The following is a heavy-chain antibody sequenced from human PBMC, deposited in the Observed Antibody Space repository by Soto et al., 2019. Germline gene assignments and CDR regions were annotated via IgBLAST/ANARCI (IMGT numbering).Heavy chain of an antibody. CDR3: ARERITMVRGGSSLGYYYYYGMDV. CDR1: GFTVSSNY. D-gene: IGHD3-10*01. V-gene: IGHV3-53*04. CDR2: IYSGGST. J-gene: IGHJ6*02. Sequence: GGSLRLSCAASGFTVSSNYMSWVRQAPGKGLEWVSVIYSGGSTYYADSVKGRFTISRHNSKNTLYLQMNSLRAEDTAVYYCARERITMVRGGSSLGYYYYYGMDVWGPGTTVTVSS.